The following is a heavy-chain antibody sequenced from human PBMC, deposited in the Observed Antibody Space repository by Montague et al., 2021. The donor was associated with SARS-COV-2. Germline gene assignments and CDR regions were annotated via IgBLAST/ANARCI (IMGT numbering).Heavy chain of an antibody. CDR1: GASISYYY. J-gene: IGHJ4*01. Sequence: SETLSLTCTVSGASISYYYWCWIRQPPGKGLEWIGRVSSSGSTNYNHSLNSRVAMSVDTSKKQFSLRLSPVTAADTAVYYCARDVVAGSGTFDYWGQGTLVTVSS. CDR2: VSSSGST. CDR3: ARDVVAGSGTFDY. D-gene: IGHD2-15*01. V-gene: IGHV4-4*07.